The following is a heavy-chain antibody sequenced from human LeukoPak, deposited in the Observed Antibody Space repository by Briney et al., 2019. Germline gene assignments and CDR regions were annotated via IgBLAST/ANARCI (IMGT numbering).Heavy chain of an antibody. V-gene: IGHV3-21*01. J-gene: IGHJ2*01. Sequence: GGSLRLSCAASEFIFSSYSMNWVRQAPGKGLEWVSSISSSTTYISYADSVKGRFTISRDNAKNSLYLQMNSLRAEDTAVYYCARDVGYWYFDLWGRGTLVTVSS. CDR1: EFIFSSYS. CDR3: ARDVGYWYFDL. D-gene: IGHD2-15*01. CDR2: ISSSTTYI.